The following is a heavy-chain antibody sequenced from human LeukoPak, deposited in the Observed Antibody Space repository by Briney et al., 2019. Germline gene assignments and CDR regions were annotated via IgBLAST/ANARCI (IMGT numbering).Heavy chain of an antibody. J-gene: IGHJ4*02. CDR2: IGGSGTT. Sequence: PGGSLRLSCAASGFAFTKYAMSWVRQAPGKGLEWVSGIGGSGTTYYADSVKGRFTISRDNSENTLSLQMNSLRAEDTAVYYCAKDQTVGDGHIDFDYWGQGTLVTVSS. D-gene: IGHD5-24*01. CDR1: GFAFTKYA. V-gene: IGHV3-23*01. CDR3: AKDQTVGDGHIDFDY.